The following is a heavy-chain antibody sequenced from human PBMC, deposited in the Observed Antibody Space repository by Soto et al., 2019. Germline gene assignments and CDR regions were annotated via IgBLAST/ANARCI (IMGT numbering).Heavy chain of an antibody. V-gene: IGHV4-4*02. CDR2: IYHSGST. D-gene: IGHD1-26*01. Sequence: SETLSLTCAVSGGSISSSNWWSWVRQPPGKGLEWIGEIYHSGSTNYNPSLKSRVTISVDKSKNQFSLKLSSVTAADTAVYYCRVGGSYYLLDTDFDYWGQGTLVTVSS. CDR3: RVGGSYYLLDTDFDY. CDR1: GGSISSSNW. J-gene: IGHJ4*02.